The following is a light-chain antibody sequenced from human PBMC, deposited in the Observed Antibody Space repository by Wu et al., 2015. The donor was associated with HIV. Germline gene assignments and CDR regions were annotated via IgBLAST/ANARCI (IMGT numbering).Light chain of an antibody. V-gene: IGKV1-13*02. CDR2: DAS. CDR1: QDIFTY. J-gene: IGKJ5*01. Sequence: IQLTQSPSSLSASIGDRVNITCRASQDIFTYLAWYQQTPGKAPRVLIYDASTLQSGVSSKFSGSGSGAHFTLTISGLQREDFAVYFCQQLNSFPLTFGRGSRLEI. CDR3: QQLNSFPLT.